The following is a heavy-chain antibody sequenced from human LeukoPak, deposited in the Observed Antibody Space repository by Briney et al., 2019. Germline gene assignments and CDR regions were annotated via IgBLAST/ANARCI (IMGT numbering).Heavy chain of an antibody. J-gene: IGHJ4*02. D-gene: IGHD4-17*01. CDR3: ARGRWTATETTYYLDY. V-gene: IGHV1-3*01. CDR2: INAGNGKT. CDR1: GYSFSDYA. Sequence: ASVKVSCKASGYSFSDYAIQWVRQAPGQRLEWMGWINAGNGKTKYSQNFQGRGTITRDSSASTAYMELSSLRSEDTSIYYCARGRWTATETTYYLDYWGQGTLVTVSS.